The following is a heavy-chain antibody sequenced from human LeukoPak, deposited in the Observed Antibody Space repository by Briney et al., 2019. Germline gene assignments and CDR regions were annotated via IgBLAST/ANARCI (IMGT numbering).Heavy chain of an antibody. V-gene: IGHV1-2*04. CDR1: GYSFTDHY. Sequence: ASVKVSCKASGYSFTDHYIHWVRQAPGQGLEWMGYIHPNIGGIDYAQKFQDFLTLTRDTAISTAYMELSRLSSDDTAVYYCAKDLGSSWGLDYWGQGTLVTVSS. CDR3: AKDLGSSWGLDY. D-gene: IGHD6-13*01. J-gene: IGHJ4*02. CDR2: IHPNIGGI.